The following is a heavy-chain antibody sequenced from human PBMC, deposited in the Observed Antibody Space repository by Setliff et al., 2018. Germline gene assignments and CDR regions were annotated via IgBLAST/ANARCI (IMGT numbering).Heavy chain of an antibody. Sequence: GGSLRLSCAASGFTLRNYGMHWVRQAPGKGLDWVAMIWSDGNTTYYADSVKGRFTVSRDNSKNTLYLQMNSLRVEDTAVYYCARLRKDYGDYYYFDYWGQGTLVTVSS. D-gene: IGHD4-17*01. CDR1: GFTLRNYG. CDR2: IWSDGNTT. V-gene: IGHV3-33*01. J-gene: IGHJ4*02. CDR3: ARLRKDYGDYYYFDY.